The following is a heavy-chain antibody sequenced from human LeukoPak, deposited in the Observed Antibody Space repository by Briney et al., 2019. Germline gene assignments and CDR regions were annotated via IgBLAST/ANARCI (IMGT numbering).Heavy chain of an antibody. CDR1: GFNFNDYF. D-gene: IGHD1-1*01. J-gene: IGHJ4*02. Sequence: GGSLRLSCAASGFNFNDYFMTWIRQSPGKGLEWVSYISSDGNTLYYADSVKGRFTISRDNARNSLYLQMNSLRAEDTALYYCARFRRNVFEYFDYWGQGTLVTVSS. CDR3: ARFRRNVFEYFDY. V-gene: IGHV3-11*01. CDR2: ISSDGNTL.